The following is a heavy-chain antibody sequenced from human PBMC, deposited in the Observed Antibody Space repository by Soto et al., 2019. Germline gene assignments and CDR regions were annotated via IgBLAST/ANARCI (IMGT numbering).Heavy chain of an antibody. Sequence: GASVKVSCKASGGTFSSYAISWVRQAPGQGLEWMGGIIPIFGTANYAQKFQGRVTITADESTSTAYMELSSLRSEDTAVYYCARRPADFYYYAMDVWGQGTTVTVSS. V-gene: IGHV1-69*13. CDR3: ARRPADFYYYAMDV. CDR1: GGTFSSYA. CDR2: IIPIFGTA. J-gene: IGHJ6*02. D-gene: IGHD2-2*01.